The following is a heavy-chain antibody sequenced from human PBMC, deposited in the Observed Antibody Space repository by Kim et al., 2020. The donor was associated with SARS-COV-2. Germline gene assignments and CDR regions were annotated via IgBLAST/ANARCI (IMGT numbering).Heavy chain of an antibody. D-gene: IGHD2-2*01. Sequence: KGRFTISRDNAKNSPYLQMNSLRDEDTAVYYCARGISVVPAALGHYGMDVWGQGTTVTVSS. V-gene: IGHV3-48*02. CDR3: ARGISVVPAALGHYGMDV. J-gene: IGHJ6*02.